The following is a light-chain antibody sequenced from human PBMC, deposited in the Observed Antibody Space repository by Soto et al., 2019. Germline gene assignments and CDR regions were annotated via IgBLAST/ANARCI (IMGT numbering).Light chain of an antibody. CDR2: GAS. CDR3: QQYKNWSPLT. V-gene: IGKV3-15*01. CDR1: QSVSSN. J-gene: IGKJ4*01. Sequence: EIVMTQSPATLSVSPGERATLSCRASQSVSSNLAWYQQKPGQAPRLLIYGASTRATGIPARFSGSGSGTEFALTICSLQSEDFAVDYCQQYKNWSPLTFGGGTKVEIK.